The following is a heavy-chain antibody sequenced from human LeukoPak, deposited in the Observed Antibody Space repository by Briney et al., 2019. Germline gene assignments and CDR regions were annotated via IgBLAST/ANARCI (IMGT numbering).Heavy chain of an antibody. CDR3: AKGSFGVVIINILDY. Sequence: GGSLRLSCAASGFTFDDYGMHWVRQAPGKGLEWDSSISWNTGNIGYADSVKGRFTISRDNAKNFLYLQMNSLRTEDTALYYCAKGSFGVVIINILDYWGQGTLVTVSS. CDR1: GFTFDDYG. D-gene: IGHD3-3*01. J-gene: IGHJ4*02. CDR2: ISWNTGNI. V-gene: IGHV3-9*01.